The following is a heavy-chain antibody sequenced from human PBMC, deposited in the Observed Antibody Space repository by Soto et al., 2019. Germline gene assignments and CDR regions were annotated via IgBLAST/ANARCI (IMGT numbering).Heavy chain of an antibody. CDR3: ATGNIPSRLVS. CDR2: TYYRGST. V-gene: IGHV4-31*03. J-gene: IGHJ4*02. D-gene: IGHD2-2*02. CDR1: GGSITSAGNF. Sequence: PSETLSLTCNASGGSITSAGNFWTWIRQRPGKGLEWIGNTYYRGSTYYNPSLKSRVSISVETSQNQISLKVTSVTAADTAVYYCATGNIPSRLVSWGQGTLVTVSS.